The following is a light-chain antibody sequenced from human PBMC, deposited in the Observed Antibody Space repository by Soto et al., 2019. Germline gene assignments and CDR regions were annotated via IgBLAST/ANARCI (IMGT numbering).Light chain of an antibody. Sequence: QFVLTQPPSASGAPGQRVTISCSGSTSNIGSNSVNWYQQVPGTAPRLLIYGSNQRPSGVPDRFSASKSGTSASLVISGLQSEDEASYYCAAWDDSLLGMFGGGTQLTVL. J-gene: IGLJ3*02. CDR1: TSNIGSNS. V-gene: IGLV1-44*01. CDR3: AAWDDSLLGM. CDR2: GSN.